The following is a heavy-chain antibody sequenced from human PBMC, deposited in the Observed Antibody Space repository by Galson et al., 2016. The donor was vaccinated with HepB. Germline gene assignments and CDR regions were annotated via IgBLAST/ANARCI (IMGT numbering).Heavy chain of an antibody. V-gene: IGHV3-48*02. J-gene: IGHJ4*02. D-gene: IGHD1-26*01. CDR2: ISSSSSTI. CDR1: GFTFSSYS. Sequence: SLRLSCAASGFTFSSYSMNWVRQAPGKGLEWVSYISSSSSTIYYADSVKGRFTISRDNAKTSPYLQMNSLRDDDTAVYYCAVGGHVDYWGQGTLVTVSS. CDR3: AVGGHVDY.